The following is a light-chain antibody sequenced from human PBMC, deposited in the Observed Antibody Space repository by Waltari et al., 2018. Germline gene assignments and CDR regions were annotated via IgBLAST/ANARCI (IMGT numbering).Light chain of an antibody. CDR3: QSYDSSLSASV. J-gene: IGLJ2*01. CDR1: NSNIGAGYD. Sequence: QSVLTQPPSLSGAPGPRVTISSTGSNSNIGAGYDVHWYQQFPGRAPKLLIYGTTNRPSGVPDRFSGSRSGTSASLAISGLQAEDEADFYCQSYDSSLSASVFGGGTKLTVL. CDR2: GTT. V-gene: IGLV1-40*01.